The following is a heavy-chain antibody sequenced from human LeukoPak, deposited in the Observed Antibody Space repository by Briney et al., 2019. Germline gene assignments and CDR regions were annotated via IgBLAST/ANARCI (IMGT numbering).Heavy chain of an antibody. CDR3: ARGLVRSCLAVDY. CDR2: IITSSSAL. D-gene: IGHD3-16*01. Sequence: PGGSLRVSFAAPGFTFTSHSMNWVPHAPGKGLEWGSFIITSSSALYSAHPVKGRFTISRDNATNPPYLQMNSLKDEDTAVYNVARGLVRSCLAVDYWGQGTLVTVSS. V-gene: IGHV3-48*02. J-gene: IGHJ4*02. CDR1: GFTFTSHS.